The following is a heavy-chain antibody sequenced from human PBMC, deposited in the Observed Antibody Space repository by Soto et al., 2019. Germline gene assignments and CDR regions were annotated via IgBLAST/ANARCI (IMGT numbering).Heavy chain of an antibody. CDR2: ISYDGSNK. Sequence: QVQLVESGGGVVQPGRSLRLSCAASGFTFSSYAMHWVRQAPGKGLEWVAVISYDGSNKYYADSVKGRFTISRDNSKNTLYLQMNSLRAEDTAVYYCARDREYSSSSEFWFDPWGQGTLVTVSS. D-gene: IGHD6-6*01. CDR1: GFTFSSYA. J-gene: IGHJ5*02. CDR3: ARDREYSSSSEFWFDP. V-gene: IGHV3-30-3*01.